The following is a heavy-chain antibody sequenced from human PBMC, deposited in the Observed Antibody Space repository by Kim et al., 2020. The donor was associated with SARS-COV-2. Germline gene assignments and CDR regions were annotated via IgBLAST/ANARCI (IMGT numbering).Heavy chain of an antibody. CDR3: ANSLPHRDTAAAGTNNWFDP. D-gene: IGHD6-13*01. Sequence: GGSLRLSCAASGFTFSSYAMSWVRQAPGKGLEWVSAISGSGGSTYYADSVKGRFTISRDNSKNTLYLQMNSLRAEDTAIYYCANSLPHRDTAAAGTNNWFDPWGQGTLVTVSS. V-gene: IGHV3-23*01. J-gene: IGHJ5*02. CDR1: GFTFSSYA. CDR2: ISGSGGST.